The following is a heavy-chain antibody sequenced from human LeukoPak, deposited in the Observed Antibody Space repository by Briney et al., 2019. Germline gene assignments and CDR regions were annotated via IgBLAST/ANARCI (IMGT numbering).Heavy chain of an antibody. J-gene: IGHJ6*02. CDR2: ISYDGSNK. V-gene: IGHV3-30*03. D-gene: IGHD6-13*01. Sequence: GGSLRLSCAASGFTFSSYGMHWVRQAPGKGLEWVAVISYDGSNKYYADSVKGRFTISRGNSKNTLYLQMNSLRAEDTAVYYCAWGRIAAAGTLLPYGMDVWGQGTTVTVSS. CDR1: GFTFSSYG. CDR3: AWGRIAAAGTLLPYGMDV.